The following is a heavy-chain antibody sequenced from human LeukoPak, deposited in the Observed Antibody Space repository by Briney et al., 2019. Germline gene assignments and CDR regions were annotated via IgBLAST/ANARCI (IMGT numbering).Heavy chain of an antibody. CDR2: ISYDGRNK. Sequence: PGGSLRLSCAASGFTFNNYGMHWVRQAPGKGLEWVAVISYDGRNKRYPDSVKGRFTISRGNSKNTLYLQMNSLRAEDTAVYYCAKDSEYAFDYWGQGTLVTVSS. J-gene: IGHJ4*02. CDR1: GFTFNNYG. D-gene: IGHD2/OR15-2a*01. CDR3: AKDSEYAFDY. V-gene: IGHV3-30*18.